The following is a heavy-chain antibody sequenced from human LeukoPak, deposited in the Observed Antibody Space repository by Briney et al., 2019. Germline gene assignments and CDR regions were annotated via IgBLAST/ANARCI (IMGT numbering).Heavy chain of an antibody. CDR3: ARAPDGYSAS. V-gene: IGHV4-59*01. CDR2: IYYSGST. D-gene: IGHD5-24*01. Sequence: TSETLSLTCTVSGGSISSYYWSWIRQPPGKGLEWIGYIYYSGSTNYNPSLKSRVTISVDTSKNQFSLKLSSVTAADTAVYYCARAPDGYSASWGQGTLVTVSS. CDR1: GGSISSYY. J-gene: IGHJ5*02.